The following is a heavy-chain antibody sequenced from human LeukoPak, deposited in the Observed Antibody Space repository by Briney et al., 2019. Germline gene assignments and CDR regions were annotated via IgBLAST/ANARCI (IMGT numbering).Heavy chain of an antibody. CDR2: LRGEPNSYAT. Sequence: GGPLKLSCVASGFTLSDSVMHWVREAAGKGLEWVGRLRGEPNSYATVYAESVKGRFTISRDDSKDTAYLQMNSLKTEDTAVYYCTCGSGWYSPDYWGQGTLVTVSS. CDR3: TCGSGWYSPDY. CDR1: GFTLSDSV. V-gene: IGHV3-73*01. D-gene: IGHD6-19*01. J-gene: IGHJ4*02.